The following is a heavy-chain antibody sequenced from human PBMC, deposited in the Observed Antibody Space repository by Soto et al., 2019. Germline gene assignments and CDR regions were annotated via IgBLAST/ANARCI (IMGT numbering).Heavy chain of an antibody. J-gene: IGHJ5*01. CDR3: ARVRYCLTGRFFPNWFDS. CDR2: IYKSATT. CDR1: GASISNLDYF. D-gene: IGHD7-27*01. V-gene: IGHV4-30-4*01. Sequence: SEPLSLTCSVSGASISNLDYFWAWIRQPPGQALEYIGYIYKSATTYYNPSFESRVAISVDTSKNQFSLNVTSVTAAATAVYFCARVRYCLTGRFFPNWFDSWGQGALVTVSS.